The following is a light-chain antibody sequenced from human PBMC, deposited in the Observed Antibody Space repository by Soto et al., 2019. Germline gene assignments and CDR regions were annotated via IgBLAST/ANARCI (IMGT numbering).Light chain of an antibody. J-gene: IGLJ1*01. CDR2: GNI. V-gene: IGLV1-40*01. CDR3: QSYDSTLSDRYV. CDR1: SSNIGAGYD. Sequence: QSVLTQPPSVSGAPGQRVTISGTGSSSNIGAGYDVHWYQQRPGTAPKLLIFGNINRPSGVPDRFSGSKSGTSASLTITGLQAEDEGDYYCQSYDSTLSDRYVFGTGTKVTVL.